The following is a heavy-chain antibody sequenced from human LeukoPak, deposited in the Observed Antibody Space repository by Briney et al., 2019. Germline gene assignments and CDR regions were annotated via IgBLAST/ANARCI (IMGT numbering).Heavy chain of an antibody. V-gene: IGHV4-4*02. CDR1: GGFISSANW. CDR2: IYHGGTI. J-gene: IGHJ5*02. Sequence: SETLSLTCTVSGGFISSANWWDWVRQPPGKGLEWIGEIYHGGTINYNPTLKSRVTISLDESNNQFSLRLSSVTAADTAVYYCARGLNYDLNPWGQGTLVIVSS. CDR3: ARGLNYDLNP. D-gene: IGHD3-3*01.